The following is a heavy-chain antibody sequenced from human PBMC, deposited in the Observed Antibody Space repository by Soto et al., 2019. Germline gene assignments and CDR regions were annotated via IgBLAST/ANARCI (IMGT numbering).Heavy chain of an antibody. V-gene: IGHV3-74*01. CDR1: GFTFGSYW. CDR2: INSDGSST. CDR3: ARDPPYKLLYEDDYYGMDV. D-gene: IGHD2-2*02. J-gene: IGHJ6*02. Sequence: XGCLRLSCAASGFTFGSYWMHWVRQAPGKGLVWVSRINSDGSSTSYADSVKGRLTISRDNAKNTLYLQMNSLRAEDTAVYYCARDPPYKLLYEDDYYGMDVWGQGTTVTVSS.